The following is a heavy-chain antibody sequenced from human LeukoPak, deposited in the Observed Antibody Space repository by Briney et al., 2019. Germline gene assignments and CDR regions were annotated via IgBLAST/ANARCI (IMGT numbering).Heavy chain of an antibody. CDR1: GGSFSGYY. J-gene: IGHJ4*02. CDR2: INHSGST. D-gene: IGHD3-10*01. V-gene: IGHV4-34*01. CDR3: ARELWFGEFFDY. Sequence: PSETLSLTCAVYGGSFSGYYWSWIRQPPGKGLEWIGEINHSGSTNYNPSLKSRVTISVDTSKNQFSLKLSSVTAADTAVYYCARELWFGEFFDYWGRGTLVTVSS.